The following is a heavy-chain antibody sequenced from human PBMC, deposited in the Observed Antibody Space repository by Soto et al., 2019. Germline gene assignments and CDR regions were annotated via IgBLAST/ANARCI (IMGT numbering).Heavy chain of an antibody. CDR1: GGSISSRTFW. D-gene: IGHD4-4*01. CDR3: ERHPRDDYNYGGSGIFDY. J-gene: IGHJ4*02. V-gene: IGHV4-39*01. Sequence: QLQLQESGPGLVKPSETLSLTCSVSGGSISSRTFWWAWIRQPPGKGLEWIGDMYYSGSSYSSPSLKSRVTLSVVTSKNQLSLKLNSVTAADTAVYYCERHPRDDYNYGGSGIFDYWGQGTLVTVSS. CDR2: MYYSGSS.